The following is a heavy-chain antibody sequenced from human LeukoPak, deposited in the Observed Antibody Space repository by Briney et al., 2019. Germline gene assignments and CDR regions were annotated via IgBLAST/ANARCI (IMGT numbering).Heavy chain of an antibody. D-gene: IGHD2-15*01. V-gene: IGHV5-51*01. CDR2: IYPGDSDT. CDR3: ARLDCSGGNCYGLGY. CDR1: GYSFTNYW. J-gene: IGHJ4*02. Sequence: GESLKISCNGSGYSFTNYWIGWVRQMPGKGLEWMGIIYPGDSDTRYSPSLQGQVTISADKSISTAYLQWSSLKASDTAIYYCARLDCSGGNCYGLGYWGQGTLVIVSS.